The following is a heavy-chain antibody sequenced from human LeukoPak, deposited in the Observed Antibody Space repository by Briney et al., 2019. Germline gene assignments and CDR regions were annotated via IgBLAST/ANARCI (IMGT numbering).Heavy chain of an antibody. CDR3: AKDPRPPYSSSSRYW. J-gene: IGHJ4*02. CDR1: GFTFSSYG. V-gene: IGHV3-30*02. CDR2: IRYDGSNK. D-gene: IGHD6-6*01. Sequence: PGGSLRLSCAASGFTFSSYGMHWVRQAPGKGLEWVAFIRYDGSNKYYADSVKGRFTISRDNSKNTLYLQMNSLRAEDTAVYYCAKDPRPPYSSSSRYWWGQGTLVTVSS.